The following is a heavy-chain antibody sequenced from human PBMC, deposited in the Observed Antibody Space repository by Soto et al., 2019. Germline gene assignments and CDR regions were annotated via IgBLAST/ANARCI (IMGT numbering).Heavy chain of an antibody. V-gene: IGHV1-18*01. D-gene: IGHD3-10*01. J-gene: IGHJ5*02. CDR2: ISTYNGKT. CDR1: GYTFSSYG. Sequence: QVPLAQSGAEVKKPGASVNVSCKASGYTFSSYGISWVRQAPGQGLEWMGWISTYNGKTKYAQKVQGRVTMTTDASTNTVYMELRSLRSDDTAVYYRARKYGSGSYGWFDPWGQGTLVTVSS. CDR3: ARKYGSGSYGWFDP.